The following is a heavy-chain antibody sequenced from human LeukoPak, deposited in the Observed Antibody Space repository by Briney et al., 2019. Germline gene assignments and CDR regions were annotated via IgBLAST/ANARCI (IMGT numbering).Heavy chain of an antibody. V-gene: IGHV3-74*01. CDR3: VRDLGGRTAH. D-gene: IGHD1-26*01. CDR1: GFSFRSNW. J-gene: IGHJ4*02. CDR2: INEDGSNT. Sequence: GWALRLSCAASGFSFRSNWMHLVRLEPGKGLVWVSRINEDGSNTNYADSVKGRSTIFSDNAKNTLYLPMNSLRSEDTAVYYCVRDLGGRTAHWGQGTLVTVSS.